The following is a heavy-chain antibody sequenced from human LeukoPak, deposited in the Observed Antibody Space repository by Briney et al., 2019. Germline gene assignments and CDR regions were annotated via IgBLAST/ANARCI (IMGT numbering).Heavy chain of an antibody. D-gene: IGHD1-7*01. CDR2: IYYSGST. J-gene: IGHJ4*02. Sequence: SETLSLTCTVSGGSISSGDYYWSWIRQPPGKGLEWIGYIYYSGSTYYNPSLKSRVTISVDTSKNQFSLKLSSVTAADTAVYYCARYNWNSPFDYWGQGTLVTVSS. CDR1: GGSISSGDYY. CDR3: ARYNWNSPFDY. V-gene: IGHV4-30-4*01.